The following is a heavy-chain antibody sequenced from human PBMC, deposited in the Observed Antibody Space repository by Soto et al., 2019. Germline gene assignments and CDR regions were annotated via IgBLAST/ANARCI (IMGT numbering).Heavy chain of an antibody. J-gene: IGHJ3*02. CDR3: ERVAQWLTPI. CDR2: ISSSSSYI. D-gene: IGHD6-19*01. V-gene: IGHV3-21*01. CDR1: GFTFSSYS. Sequence: EVQLVESGGGLVKPGGSLRLSCAASGFTFSSYSMNWVRQAPGKGLEWVSSISSSSSYIYYADSVKGRLTISRDNAKNSLYLQMNSLRAEDTAVYYCERVAQWLTPIGGQGTMVTVSS.